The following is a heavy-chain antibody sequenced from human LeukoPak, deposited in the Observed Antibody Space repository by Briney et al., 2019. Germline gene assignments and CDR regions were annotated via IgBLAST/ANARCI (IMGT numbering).Heavy chain of an antibody. Sequence: SETLSLTCAVYGGSFSGYYWSWIRQHPGKGLEWIGYIYYSGSTYYNPSLKSRVTISVDTSKNQFSLKLSSVTAADTAVYYCARGLYCSSTSCYRVNWFDPWGQGTLVTVSS. D-gene: IGHD2-2*02. V-gene: IGHV4-31*11. CDR3: ARGLYCSSTSCYRVNWFDP. J-gene: IGHJ5*02. CDR1: GGSFSGYY. CDR2: IYYSGST.